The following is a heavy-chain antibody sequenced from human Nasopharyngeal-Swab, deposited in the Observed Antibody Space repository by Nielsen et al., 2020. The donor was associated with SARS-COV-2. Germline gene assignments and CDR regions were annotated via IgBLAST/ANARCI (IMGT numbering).Heavy chain of an antibody. J-gene: IGHJ4*02. V-gene: IGHV1-18*01. CDR1: GYTFTSYG. Sequence: ASVKVSCKASGYTFTSYGISWVRQAPGQGLEWMGWISAYNGNTNYAQKLQGRVTMTTDTSTSTAYMELRSLRSDDTAVYYCARVTPTLYDSSGYLFDYWAREPWSPSPQ. CDR2: ISAYNGNT. CDR3: ARVTPTLYDSSGYLFDY. D-gene: IGHD3-22*01.